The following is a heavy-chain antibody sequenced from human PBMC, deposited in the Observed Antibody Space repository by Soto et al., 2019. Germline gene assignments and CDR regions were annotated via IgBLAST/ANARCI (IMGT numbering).Heavy chain of an antibody. CDR1: GGSISSYY. V-gene: IGHV4-59*08. CDR3: ARLGGGYCSSTSCYGARFEY. D-gene: IGHD2-2*01. J-gene: IGHJ4*02. Sequence: QVQLQESGPGLVKPSETLSLTCTLSGGSISSYYWSWIRQPPGKGLEWIGYIYYSGSTNYNPSLKSRVIISVDTSKNLFSLKLSSVTAADTAVYYCARLGGGYCSSTSCYGARFEYWGQGTLVTVSS. CDR2: IYYSGST.